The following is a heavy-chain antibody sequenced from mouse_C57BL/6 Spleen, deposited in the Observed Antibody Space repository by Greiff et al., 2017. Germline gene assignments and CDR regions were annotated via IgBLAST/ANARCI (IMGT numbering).Heavy chain of an antibody. V-gene: IGHV1-81*01. CDR3: ARPGYDYPGRFAY. Sequence: QVQLQQSGAELARPGASVKLSCKASGYTFTSYGISWVKQRTGQGLEWIGEIYPRSGNTYYNEKFKGKATLTADKSSSTAYMELRSLTSEDSAVXFCARPGYDYPGRFAYWGQGTLVTVSA. D-gene: IGHD2-4*01. CDR2: IYPRSGNT. CDR1: GYTFTSYG. J-gene: IGHJ3*01.